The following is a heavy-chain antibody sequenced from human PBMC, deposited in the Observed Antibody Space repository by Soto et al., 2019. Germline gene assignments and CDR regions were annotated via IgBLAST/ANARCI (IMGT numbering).Heavy chain of an antibody. J-gene: IGHJ4*01. CDR2: ILPIFNTA. Sequence: ASVKVSCKASGGTFSSNAISWVRQAPGQGPEWMGGILPIFNTANYAQNFQGRVTITADESTSTSYMELTSLKSEDTAIYYCATGGRGYSSPFPRFYFEYWGHGTLVTVSS. V-gene: IGHV1-69*13. CDR3: ATGGRGYSSPFPRFYFEY. D-gene: IGHD5-18*01. CDR1: GGTFSSNA.